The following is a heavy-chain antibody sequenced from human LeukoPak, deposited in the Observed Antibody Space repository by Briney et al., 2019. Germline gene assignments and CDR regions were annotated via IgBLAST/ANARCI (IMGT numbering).Heavy chain of an antibody. CDR2: IWYDGSNK. V-gene: IGHV3-33*01. Sequence: GGSLRLSCAASGFTFSSFGMHRVRQAPGKGLEWVAVIWYDGSNKYYADSVKGRFTISRDNSKNTLYLQMDSLRAEDTAVYYCARDSSAWYTGDNWFDPWGQGTLVTVSS. CDR1: GFTFSSFG. CDR3: ARDSSAWYTGDNWFDP. J-gene: IGHJ5*02. D-gene: IGHD6-19*01.